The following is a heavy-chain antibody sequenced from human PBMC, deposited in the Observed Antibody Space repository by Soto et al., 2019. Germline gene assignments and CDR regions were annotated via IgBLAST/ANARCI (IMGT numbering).Heavy chain of an antibody. J-gene: IGHJ4*02. D-gene: IGHD1-26*01. CDR3: ASSIVGATTLDY. CDR2: IIPIFGTA. CDR1: GSTFSSYA. Sequence: QVQLVQSGAEVKKPGSSVKVSCKASGSTFSSYAIRWVLQAPGPGREWMGGIIPIFGTANYAQKVQGRVTLPAEESTSTACMALSSLRSEDTAVYYCASSIVGATTLDYWGQGTLVTVSS. V-gene: IGHV1-69*12.